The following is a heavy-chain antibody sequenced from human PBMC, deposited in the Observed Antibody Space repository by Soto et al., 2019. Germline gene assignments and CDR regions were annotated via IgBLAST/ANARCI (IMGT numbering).Heavy chain of an antibody. D-gene: IGHD6-6*01. CDR2: FDPEDGET. Sequence: ASVKVSCKVSGYTLTELSMHWVRQAPGKGLEWMGGFDPEDGETIYAQKFQGRVTMTEDTSTDTAYMELSSLRSEDTAVYYCATVEYSSWRGPFDYWGQGTLVTVSS. V-gene: IGHV1-24*01. CDR1: GYTLTELS. CDR3: ATVEYSSWRGPFDY. J-gene: IGHJ4*02.